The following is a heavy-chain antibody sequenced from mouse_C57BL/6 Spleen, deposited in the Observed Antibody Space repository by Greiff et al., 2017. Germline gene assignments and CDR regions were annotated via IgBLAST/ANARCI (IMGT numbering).Heavy chain of an antibody. CDR1: GYAFSSSW. CDR2: IYPGDGDT. J-gene: IGHJ4*01. CDR3: ARSDGSSLYAMDY. Sequence: VQLQQSGPELVKPGDSVKISCTASGYAFSSSWMNWVKQRPGKGLEWLGRIYPGDGDTNYNGKFKGKATLTSDIASSTAYTQLHGLTSVDSAVYFCARSDGSSLYAMDYWGQGTSVTVSS. V-gene: IGHV1-82*01. D-gene: IGHD1-1*01.